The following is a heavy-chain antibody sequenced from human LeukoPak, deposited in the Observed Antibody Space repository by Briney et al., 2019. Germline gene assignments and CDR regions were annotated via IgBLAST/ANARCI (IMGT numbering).Heavy chain of an antibody. J-gene: IGHJ4*02. V-gene: IGHV4-59*01. D-gene: IGHD5-24*01. CDR2: IHYRGST. Sequence: PSETLSLTCTVSGGSSRSYYWSWIRQPPGKGLEWIGYIHYRGSTNYNPSLKSRVTILVDTSKNQFSLKLSSVTAADTAVYYCARSGGDRVEMPTIIDYWGQGTLVTVSS. CDR1: GGSSRSYY. CDR3: ARSGGDRVEMPTIIDY.